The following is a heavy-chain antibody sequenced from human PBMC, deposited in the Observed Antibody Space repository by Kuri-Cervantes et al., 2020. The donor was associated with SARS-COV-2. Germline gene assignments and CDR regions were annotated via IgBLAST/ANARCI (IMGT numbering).Heavy chain of an antibody. CDR2: IRYDGSNK. CDR1: GFTFSSYA. V-gene: IGHV3-30*02. Sequence: GESLKISCAASGFTFSSYAMSWVRQAPGKGLEWVAFIRYDGSNKYYADSVKGRFTISRDNSKNTLYLQMNSLRAEDTAVYYCAKDHRDYLVPLISVFDYWGQGTLVTVSS. D-gene: IGHD4-17*01. J-gene: IGHJ4*02. CDR3: AKDHRDYLVPLISVFDY.